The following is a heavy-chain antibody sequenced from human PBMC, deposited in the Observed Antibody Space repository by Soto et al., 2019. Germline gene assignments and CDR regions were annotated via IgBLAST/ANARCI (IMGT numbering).Heavy chain of an antibody. J-gene: IGHJ4*02. Sequence: QVQLGQSGAEGKKPGAPLKVSCKASGYTFTSSYMHWVRQAPGQGLEWMGIINPSGGSTTYAQKFQGRVTMTRDTSTSTVYMELSSLRSEDTAVYYCARVGGYSYGGVDYWGQGILVTVSS. CDR3: ARVGGYSYGGVDY. CDR1: GYTFTSSY. V-gene: IGHV1-46*01. D-gene: IGHD5-18*01. CDR2: INPSGGST.